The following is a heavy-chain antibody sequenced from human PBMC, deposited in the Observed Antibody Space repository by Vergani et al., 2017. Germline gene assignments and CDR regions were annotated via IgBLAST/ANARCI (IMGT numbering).Heavy chain of an antibody. CDR3: ANSVMAGNVGVAYFSMDV. CDR2: IRYDGSSE. V-gene: IGHV3-30*02. J-gene: IGHJ6*02. Sequence: QVQILQSGGGVVQPGGSLRLSCTLSGFTLNTYGIHWVRQAPGKGLEWVSFIRYDGSSEYYGDSVKGRFTISRDKSQNTVNLQMNSLRTEDRAVYFCANSVMAGNVGVAYFSMDVWGRGTTVTVSS. D-gene: IGHD2-8*01. CDR1: GFTLNTYG.